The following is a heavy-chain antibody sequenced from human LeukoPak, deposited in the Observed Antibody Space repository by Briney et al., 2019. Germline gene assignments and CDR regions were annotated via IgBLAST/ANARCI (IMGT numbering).Heavy chain of an antibody. V-gene: IGHV3-23*01. CDR1: GFTFRGHA. J-gene: IGHJ4*02. CDR2: IYENGGTT. Sequence: GGSLRLSCVGSGFTFRGHAMSWVRQAPEKGLEFVSGIYENGGTTYYADSVKGRFSISRDNSKNTLYLQMDSLRGEDTAVYYCAKDFRIGYSAHFDYWGQGALVTVSS. CDR3: AKDFRIGYSAHFDY. D-gene: IGHD2-21*01.